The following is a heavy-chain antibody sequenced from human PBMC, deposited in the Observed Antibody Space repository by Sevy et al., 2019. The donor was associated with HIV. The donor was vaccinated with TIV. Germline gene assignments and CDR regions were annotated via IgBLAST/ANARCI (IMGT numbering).Heavy chain of an antibody. V-gene: IGHV3-74*01. D-gene: IGHD2-21*02. CDR1: GFNFNIYW. CDR3: ANFDCGGDCNG. CDR2: INMDGTST. J-gene: IGHJ4*02. Sequence: GGSLRLSCAASGFNFNIYWMHWVRQAPGKGLVWVSLINMDGTSTSYADSVKGRFTISRDNAQNTLFLQMNSLSPEDTAVYYCANFDCGGDCNGWGQGTLVTVSS.